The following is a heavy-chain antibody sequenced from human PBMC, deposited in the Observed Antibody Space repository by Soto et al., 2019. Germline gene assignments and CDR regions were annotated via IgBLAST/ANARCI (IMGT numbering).Heavy chain of an antibody. Sequence: ASVKVSCKASGFSFSNYWMHWVRQAPGQGLEWMAIISPRGHRRNSAQKFQGRVTITGDTSTSTAYMDLSSLRSEDTAVYYCPREGGGSDYGGQGTLVTVSS. V-gene: IGHV1-46*01. CDR2: ISPRGHRR. D-gene: IGHD2-15*01. J-gene: IGHJ4*02. CDR3: PREGGGSDY. CDR1: GFSFSNYW.